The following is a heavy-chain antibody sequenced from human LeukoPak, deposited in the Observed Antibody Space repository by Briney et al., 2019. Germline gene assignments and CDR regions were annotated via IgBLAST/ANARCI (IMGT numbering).Heavy chain of an antibody. CDR3: ASNLAANYHFYYGIDV. Sequence: GGPLTLSCAASGFTFSDYYMSWIRKAPGKGLEWVSFINSGGSSIYYVDSVRGRFTISRDNAKNSLYLQMSSLRAEDTAVYYCASNLAANYHFYYGIDVWGQGTTVTVSS. D-gene: IGHD1-26*01. CDR2: INSGGSSI. V-gene: IGHV3-11*01. CDR1: GFTFSDYY. J-gene: IGHJ6*02.